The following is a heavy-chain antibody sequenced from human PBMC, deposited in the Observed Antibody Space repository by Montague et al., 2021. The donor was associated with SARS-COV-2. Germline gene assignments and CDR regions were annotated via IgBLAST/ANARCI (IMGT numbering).Heavy chain of an antibody. CDR2: INHYGST. D-gene: IGHD4-11*01. CDR1: GASFSGNY. CDR3: ARGLPVTTLFYYFGMDV. V-gene: IGHV4-34*01. J-gene: IGHJ6*02. Sequence: SETLSLTCAVYGASFSGNYWSWIRQPPGKGLEWIGEINHYGSTYYNPSLKSRVTMSVNTSKNQFSLKLSSVTAADTAVYYCARGLPVTTLFYYFGMDVWGQGTTVTVSS.